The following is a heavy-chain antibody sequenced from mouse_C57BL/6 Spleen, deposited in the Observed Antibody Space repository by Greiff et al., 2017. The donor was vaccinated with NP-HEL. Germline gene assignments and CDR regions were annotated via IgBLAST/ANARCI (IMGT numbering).Heavy chain of an antibody. CDR1: GFTFSSYG. J-gene: IGHJ2*01. CDR3: ARQIYYDYDDGTAFDY. V-gene: IGHV5-6*01. Sequence: DVHLVESGGDLVKPGGSLKLSCAASGFTFSSYGMSWVRQTPDKRLEWVATISSGGSYPYYPDSVKGRFTISRDNAKNTLYLQMSSLKSEDTAMYYCARQIYYDYDDGTAFDYWGQGTTLTVSS. CDR2: ISSGGSYP. D-gene: IGHD2-4*01.